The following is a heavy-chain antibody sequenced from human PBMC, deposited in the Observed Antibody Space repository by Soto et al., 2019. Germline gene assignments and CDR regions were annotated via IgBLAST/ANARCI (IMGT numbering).Heavy chain of an antibody. CDR3: ARSRRSSGWYFDY. D-gene: IGHD6-19*01. Sequence: SVKVSCKASGGTFSSYAISWVRQAPGQGLEWMGGIIPIFGTANYAQKFQGRVTITADESTSTAYVELSSLRSEDTAVYYCARSRRSSGWYFDYWGQGTLVTVSS. V-gene: IGHV1-69*13. CDR1: GGTFSSYA. CDR2: IIPIFGTA. J-gene: IGHJ4*02.